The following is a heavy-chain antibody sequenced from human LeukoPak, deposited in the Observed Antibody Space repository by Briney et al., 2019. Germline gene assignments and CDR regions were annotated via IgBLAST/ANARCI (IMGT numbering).Heavy chain of an antibody. Sequence: GGSLRLSCAASGFTFSNFAMHWIRQAPGKGLEWVAVISYDGDNEYYADSVKGQFTISRDNSKDRLYLQMNSLRPEDTAMYYCARVRGGRSWYYYGMDVWGRGTTVTVSS. CDR2: ISYDGDNE. J-gene: IGHJ6*02. CDR1: GFTFSNFA. V-gene: IGHV3-30-3*01. D-gene: IGHD3-16*01. CDR3: ARVRGGRSWYYYGMDV.